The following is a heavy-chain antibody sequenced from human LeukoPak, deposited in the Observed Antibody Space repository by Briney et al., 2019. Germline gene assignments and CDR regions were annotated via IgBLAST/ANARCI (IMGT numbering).Heavy chain of an antibody. CDR1: GYTFTGYY. CDR2: ISAYNGNT. Sequence: ASVKVSCKASGYTFTGYYMHWVRQAPGQGLEWMGWISAYNGNTNYAQKLQGRVTMTTDTSTSTAYMELRSLRSDDTAVYYCARDSPGYSSSWYEYWGQGTLVTVSS. V-gene: IGHV1-18*04. CDR3: ARDSPGYSSSWYEY. D-gene: IGHD6-13*01. J-gene: IGHJ4*02.